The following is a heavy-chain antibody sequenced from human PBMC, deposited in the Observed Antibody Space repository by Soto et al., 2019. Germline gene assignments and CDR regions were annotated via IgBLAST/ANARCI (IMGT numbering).Heavy chain of an antibody. CDR1: GFTFDDYA. D-gene: IGHD1-26*01. CDR2: ISWNSGSI. J-gene: IGHJ2*01. CDR3: AKDPRARGNWYFDL. Sequence: EVQLVESGGGLVQPGRSLRLSCAASGFTFDDYAMHWVRQAPGKGLEWVSGISWNSGSIGYADSVKGRFTISRDNAKNSLYLQMNSLRAEDTALYYCAKDPRARGNWYFDLWGRGTLVTVSS. V-gene: IGHV3-9*01.